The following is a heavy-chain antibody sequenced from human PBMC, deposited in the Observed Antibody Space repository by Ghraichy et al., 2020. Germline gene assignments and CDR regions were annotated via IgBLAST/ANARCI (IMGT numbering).Heavy chain of an antibody. Sequence: ASVKVSCTASGYTFTSYDINWVRQATGQGLEWMGWMNPNSGNTGYAQKFQGRVTMTRNTSISTAYMELSSLRSEDTAVYYCARGRVLRFLEWLPPFDYWGQGTLVTVSS. CDR1: GYTFTSYD. J-gene: IGHJ4*02. CDR2: MNPNSGNT. V-gene: IGHV1-8*01. D-gene: IGHD3-3*01. CDR3: ARGRVLRFLEWLPPFDY.